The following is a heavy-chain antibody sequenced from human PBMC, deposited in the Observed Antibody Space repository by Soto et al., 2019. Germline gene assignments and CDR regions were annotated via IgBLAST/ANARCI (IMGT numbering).Heavy chain of an antibody. CDR1: GFTFSSYA. D-gene: IGHD2-2*01. Sequence: GGSLRLSCAASGFTFSSYAMSWVRQAPGKGLEWVSAISGSGGSTYYADSVKGRFTISRDNSKNTLYLQMNSLRAEDTAVYYCAKYYCSSTSCYPGYFDYWGQGTLVTVSS. J-gene: IGHJ4*02. V-gene: IGHV3-23*01. CDR3: AKYYCSSTSCYPGYFDY. CDR2: ISGSGGST.